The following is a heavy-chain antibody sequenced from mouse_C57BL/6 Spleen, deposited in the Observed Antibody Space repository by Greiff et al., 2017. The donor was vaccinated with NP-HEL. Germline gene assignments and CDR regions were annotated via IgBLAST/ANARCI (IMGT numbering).Heavy chain of an antibody. Sequence: VQLKQSGPVLVKPGASVKMSCKASGYTFTDYYMNWVKQSHGKSLEWIGVINPYNGGTSYNQKFKGKATLTVDKSSSTAYMELNSLTSEDSAVYYCARSEDYGSIYRYFDVWGTGTTVTVSS. J-gene: IGHJ1*03. V-gene: IGHV1-19*01. CDR3: ARSEDYGSIYRYFDV. CDR1: GYTFTDYY. CDR2: INPYNGGT. D-gene: IGHD1-1*01.